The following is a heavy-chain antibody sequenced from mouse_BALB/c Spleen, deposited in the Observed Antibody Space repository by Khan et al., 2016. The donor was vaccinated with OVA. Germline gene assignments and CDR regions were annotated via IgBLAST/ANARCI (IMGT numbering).Heavy chain of an antibody. V-gene: IGHV4-1*02. CDR2: INPDSSTI. D-gene: IGHD2-2*01. Sequence: EVQLQESGGGLVQPGGSLKLSCAASGFDFSRYWMSWVRQAPGKGLEWIGEINPDSSTINYTPSLKDKFIISRDNTKNTLYLQMSKVRSEDTALYYCGRLGYYGYFDVWGAGTTVTVSS. J-gene: IGHJ1*01. CDR3: GRLGYYGYFDV. CDR1: GFDFSRYW.